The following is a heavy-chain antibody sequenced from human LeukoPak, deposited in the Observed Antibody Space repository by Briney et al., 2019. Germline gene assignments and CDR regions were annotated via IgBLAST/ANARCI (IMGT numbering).Heavy chain of an antibody. CDR2: ISPYNGNT. D-gene: IGHD3-22*01. CDR3: ARDYDSSGYSPQSNSGY. CDR1: GYTFTSYS. V-gene: IGHV1-18*01. Sequence: ASVKVSCKASGYTFTSYSISWVRQAPGQGLEWMGWISPYNGNTNYAQKLQGRVTMTTDTSTSTAYMELRSLRSDDTAVYYCARDYDSSGYSPQSNSGYWGQGTLVTVSS. J-gene: IGHJ4*02.